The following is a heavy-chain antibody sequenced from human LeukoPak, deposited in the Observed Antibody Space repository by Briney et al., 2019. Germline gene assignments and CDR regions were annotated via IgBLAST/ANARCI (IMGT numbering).Heavy chain of an antibody. Sequence: GASVKVSCKASGGTFSSYAISWVRQAPGQGLEWMGWTSTYNGNTVYAQKFQGRVTVTTDTSTSTTYMELRSLRSDDTAVYYCARSGDPYSGYDDYYYYYMDVWGKGTTVTISS. CDR3: ARSGDPYSGYDDYYYYYMDV. CDR2: TSTYNGNT. V-gene: IGHV1-18*01. CDR1: GGTFSSYA. J-gene: IGHJ6*03. D-gene: IGHD5-12*01.